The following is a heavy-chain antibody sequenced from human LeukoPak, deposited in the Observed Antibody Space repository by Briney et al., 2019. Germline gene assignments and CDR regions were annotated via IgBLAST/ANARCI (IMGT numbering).Heavy chain of an antibody. CDR3: ARHLYSSSRNPTFDY. CDR2: FYFSGST. Sequence: SETLSLTCTVSGGSIFSDYYYWGWIRQPPGKGLEWLGSFYFSGSTYYNPSLKSQVTISVDTSKNQFSLKLNSVTAADTAVYYCARHLYSSSRNPTFDYWGQGTLVTVSS. D-gene: IGHD6-13*01. J-gene: IGHJ4*02. V-gene: IGHV4-39*01. CDR1: GGSIFSDYYY.